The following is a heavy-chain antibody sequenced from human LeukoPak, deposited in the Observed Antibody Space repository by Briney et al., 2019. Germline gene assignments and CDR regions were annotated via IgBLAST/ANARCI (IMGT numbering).Heavy chain of an antibody. CDR3: AKDGAYYYDSSGYPRV. D-gene: IGHD3-22*01. CDR2: IRYDGSNK. J-gene: IGHJ4*02. CDR1: GFTFSSYG. Sequence: GGSLRLSCAASGFTFSSYGMHWVRQAPGKGLEWVAFIRYDGSNKYYADSEKGRFTISRDNSKNTLYLQMNSLRAEDTAVYYCAKDGAYYYDSSGYPRVWGQGTLVTVSS. V-gene: IGHV3-30*02.